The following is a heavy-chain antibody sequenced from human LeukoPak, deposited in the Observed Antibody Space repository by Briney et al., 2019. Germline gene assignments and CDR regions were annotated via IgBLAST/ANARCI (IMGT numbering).Heavy chain of an antibody. J-gene: IGHJ4*02. Sequence: SETLSLTCTVSGGSISSSSYYWGWIRQPPGKGLEWIGSIYYSGSTYYNPSLKSRVTISVDTSKNQFSLKLSSVTAADTAVYYCARLSGVTTDFDYWGQGTLVTVSS. CDR3: ARLSGVTTDFDY. V-gene: IGHV4-39*01. D-gene: IGHD4-11*01. CDR1: GGSISSSSYY. CDR2: IYYSGST.